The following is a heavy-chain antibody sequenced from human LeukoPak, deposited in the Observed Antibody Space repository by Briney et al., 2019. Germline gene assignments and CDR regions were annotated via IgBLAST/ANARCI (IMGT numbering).Heavy chain of an antibody. D-gene: IGHD5-18*01. V-gene: IGHV4-34*01. CDR2: INHSGST. Sequence: SETLSLTCAVYGGSFSGYYWSWIRQPPGRGLEWIGEINHSGSTNYNPSLKSRVTISVDTSKNQFSLKLSSVTAADTAVYYCARGSWIQLLDYWGQGTLVTVSS. J-gene: IGHJ4*02. CDR3: ARGSWIQLLDY. CDR1: GGSFSGYY.